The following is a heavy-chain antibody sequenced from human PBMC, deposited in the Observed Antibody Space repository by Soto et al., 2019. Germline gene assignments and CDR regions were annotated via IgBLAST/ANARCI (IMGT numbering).Heavy chain of an antibody. J-gene: IGHJ4*02. D-gene: IGHD3-10*01. CDR3: AKGVVRGVTHYDY. Sequence: ASVKVSCKASGYTFTNYGFSWVRQAPGQGFEWMGWISGYNGNTNYAERLQGRVTITADKSTSTAYMELSSLRSEDTAVYYCAKGVVRGVTHYDYWGQGTLVTVSS. CDR1: GYTFTNYG. V-gene: IGHV1-18*01. CDR2: ISGYNGNT.